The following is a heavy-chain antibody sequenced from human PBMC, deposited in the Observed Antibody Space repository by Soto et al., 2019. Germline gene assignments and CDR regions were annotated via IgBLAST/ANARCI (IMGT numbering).Heavy chain of an antibody. D-gene: IGHD6-13*01. J-gene: IGHJ4*02. V-gene: IGHV4-4*02. CDR2: IYHTGST. Sequence: QVQLQESGPGLVKPSGTLSLTCAVSGGSISSGNWWTWVRQPPGKGLEWIGEIYHTGSTNYNPSLKTRVTMSVDKSKNQFSLNVSSVTAADTALYYCARFGQQLYWGQGTLVTVSS. CDR1: GGSISSGNW. CDR3: ARFGQQLY.